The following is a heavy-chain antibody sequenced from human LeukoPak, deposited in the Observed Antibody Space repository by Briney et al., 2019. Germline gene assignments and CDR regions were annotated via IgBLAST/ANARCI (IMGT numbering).Heavy chain of an antibody. D-gene: IGHD3-10*01. CDR3: ATGILYGSGSFDY. Sequence: SVKVSCKASGGTFSSYAISWVRQAPGQGLEWMGGIIPIFGTANYAQKFQGRVTMTEDTSTDTAYMELSSLRSEDTAVYYCATGILYGSGSFDYWGQGTLVTVSS. J-gene: IGHJ4*02. CDR2: IIPIFGTA. CDR1: GGTFSSYA. V-gene: IGHV1-69*06.